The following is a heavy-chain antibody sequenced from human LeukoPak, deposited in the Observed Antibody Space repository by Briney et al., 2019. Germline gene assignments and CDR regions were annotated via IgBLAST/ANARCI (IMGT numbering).Heavy chain of an antibody. V-gene: IGHV1-8*01. Sequence: ASVKVSCKASGYTFTTYDINWVRQATGQGLEWMGWMNPNSGDTGYAQKFQGRVTMTRNTSMSTAYMGLNSLRSEDTAVYYCARANYCGSGKKDLDYWGQGTLVTVSS. CDR3: ARANYCGSGKKDLDY. J-gene: IGHJ4*02. D-gene: IGHD3-10*01. CDR2: MNPNSGDT. CDR1: GYTFTTYD.